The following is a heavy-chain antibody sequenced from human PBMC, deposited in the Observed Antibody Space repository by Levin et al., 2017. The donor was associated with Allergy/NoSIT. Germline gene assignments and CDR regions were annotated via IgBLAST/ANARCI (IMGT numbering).Heavy chain of an antibody. Sequence: GGSLRLSCAASGFTFSSYWMHWVRQAPGKGLVWVSRINSDGSSTSYADSVKGRFTISRDNAKNTLYLQMNSLRAEDTAVYYCARDPTGYCSSTSCRYFDYWGQGTLVTVSS. CDR3: ARDPTGYCSSTSCRYFDY. CDR1: GFTFSSYW. D-gene: IGHD2-2*01. J-gene: IGHJ4*02. V-gene: IGHV3-74*01. CDR2: INSDGSST.